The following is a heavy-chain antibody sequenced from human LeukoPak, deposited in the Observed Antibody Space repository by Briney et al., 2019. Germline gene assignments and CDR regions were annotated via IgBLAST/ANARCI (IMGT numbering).Heavy chain of an antibody. Sequence: SETLSLTCTVSVGSISSGGYYWSWIRQHPGKGLEWIGYIYYSGSTYYNPSLKSRVTISVDTSKDQFSLKLSSVTAADTAVYYCARVFYSSSYLFGEFDRWGRGTLVTVSS. D-gene: IGHD6-6*01. CDR3: ARVFYSSSYLFGEFDR. V-gene: IGHV4-31*03. CDR1: VGSISSGGYY. CDR2: IYYSGST. J-gene: IGHJ5*02.